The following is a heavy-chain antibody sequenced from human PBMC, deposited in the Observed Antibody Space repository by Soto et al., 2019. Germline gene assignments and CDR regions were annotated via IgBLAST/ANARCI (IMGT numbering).Heavy chain of an antibody. D-gene: IGHD1-26*01. CDR1: GGSISTGGYY. CDR3: ATVRWELHDAFDI. V-gene: IGHV4-31*03. Sequence: QVQLQESGPGLVKPSQTLSLTCTVSGGSISTGGYYWSWIRQHPGRGLAWIGYIYHSGITFSNPSLQSRVAISMDTSKKKFSLKLSSVTAADTAVYYCATVRWELHDAFDIWGPGTMVSVSS. J-gene: IGHJ3*02. CDR2: IYHSGIT.